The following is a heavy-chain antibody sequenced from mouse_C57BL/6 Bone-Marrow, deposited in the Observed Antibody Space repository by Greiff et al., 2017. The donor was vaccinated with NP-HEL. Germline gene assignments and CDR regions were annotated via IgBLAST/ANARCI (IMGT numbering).Heavy chain of an antibody. Sequence: VQLQQPGAELVKPGASVKMSCKASGYTFTSYWITWVKQRPGQGLEWIGDIYPGSGSTNYNEKFKSKATLTVDTSSSTAYMQLSSLTSEDSAVYYCAIYYYGSGHYFDYWGQGTTLTVSS. J-gene: IGHJ2*01. V-gene: IGHV1-55*01. CDR1: GYTFTSYW. CDR2: IYPGSGST. D-gene: IGHD1-1*01. CDR3: AIYYYGSGHYFDY.